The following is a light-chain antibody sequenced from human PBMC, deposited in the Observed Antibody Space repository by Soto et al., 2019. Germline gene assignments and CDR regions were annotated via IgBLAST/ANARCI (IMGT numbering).Light chain of an antibody. CDR1: QSAGNF. CDR3: QQHNQWPIT. V-gene: IGKV3D-15*01. CDR2: YIS. Sequence: EVGMTQSPATLSVSPGETASLSCRASQSAGNFLAWYQQKPGQAPRLLIYYISTRATGIPARFSGSGSGTESTLTINSLQSEDSAVYYCQQHNQWPITFGQGTRLAI. J-gene: IGKJ5*01.